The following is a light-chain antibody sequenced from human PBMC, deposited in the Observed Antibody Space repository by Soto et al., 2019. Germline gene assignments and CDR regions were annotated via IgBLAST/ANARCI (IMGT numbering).Light chain of an antibody. V-gene: IGLV2-11*01. J-gene: IGLJ1*01. CDR1: SSDVGGYNY. CDR2: EVF. Sequence: QSALTQSPSVSGSPGQSVTISCTGTSSDVGGYNYVSWYQQHPGKAPKVMIYEVFKRPSGVPDRFSGSKSGNTASLTISALQAEDESNYYSCSNAGNVEVFVTGTKLTVL. CDR3: CSNAGNVEV.